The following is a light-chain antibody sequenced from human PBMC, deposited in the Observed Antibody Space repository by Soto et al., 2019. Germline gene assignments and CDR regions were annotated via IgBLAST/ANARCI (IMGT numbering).Light chain of an antibody. CDR3: QQYNNWPLT. Sequence: EIWMTQSPATLSVSPGERAALSCWASQSVSSNLAWYQQKPGQAPRLLIYGASTRATGIPARLSGSGYGTELTITISSMQSEDFEVYYCQQYNNWPLTFGGGTKVDI. V-gene: IGKV3-15*01. CDR1: QSVSSN. CDR2: GAS. J-gene: IGKJ4*01.